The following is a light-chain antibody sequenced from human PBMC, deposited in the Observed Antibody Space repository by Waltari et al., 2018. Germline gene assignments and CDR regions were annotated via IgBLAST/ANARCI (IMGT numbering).Light chain of an antibody. Sequence: NFMLTQPHSVSESPGKTVTISCTRSSGSIASNYVQWYQQRPGSSPTTVIYEDNQRPSGVPDRFSGSSDSSSNSASLTISGLKTEDEADDYCQSYDSSNPWVFGGGTKLTVL. V-gene: IGLV6-57*01. J-gene: IGLJ3*02. CDR2: EDN. CDR1: SGSIASNY. CDR3: QSYDSSNPWV.